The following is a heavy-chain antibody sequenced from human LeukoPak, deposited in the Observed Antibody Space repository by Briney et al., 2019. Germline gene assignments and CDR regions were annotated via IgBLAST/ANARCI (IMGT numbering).Heavy chain of an antibody. CDR1: GFTFSSYA. V-gene: IGHV3-30-3*01. Sequence: GGSLRLSCAASGFTFSSYAMHWVRQAPGKGLEWVAVISYDGSNKYYADSVKGRFTISRDNSKNTLYLQMNSLRAEDTAVYYCARGRISGSGYWGQGTLVTVSS. CDR3: ARGRISGSGY. CDR2: ISYDGSNK. J-gene: IGHJ4*02. D-gene: IGHD1-26*01.